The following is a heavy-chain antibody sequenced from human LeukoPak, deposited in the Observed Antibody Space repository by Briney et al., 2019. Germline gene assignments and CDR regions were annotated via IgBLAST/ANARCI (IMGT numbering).Heavy chain of an antibody. CDR3: AHRSIRGYNFFDY. Sequence: SGPTLVKPTQTLTLTCTFSGFSLTTSEVGVGWIRQPPGRALQWLALIYWDDDKRYSPSLENRLTITKDTSRDQVVLTMTNMDHVDTASYYCAHRSIRGYNFFDYWGQGTLVTLSS. D-gene: IGHD5-18*01. J-gene: IGHJ4*02. V-gene: IGHV2-5*02. CDR2: IYWDDDK. CDR1: GFSLTTSEVG.